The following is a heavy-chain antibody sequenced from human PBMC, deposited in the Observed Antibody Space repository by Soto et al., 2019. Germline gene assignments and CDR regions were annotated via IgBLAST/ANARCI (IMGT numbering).Heavy chain of an antibody. CDR2: ISSSISYT. Sequence: QVQLVESGGGLVKPGGSLRLSCAASEFTFSDYYMSWIRQAPGKGLEWVSYISSSISYTEYADSVKGRFTISRDNAKNSLYLQMNSLRAEDTAVYYCARTGTRDYGFIIYWGQGTLVTVSS. J-gene: IGHJ4*02. V-gene: IGHV3-11*05. CDR1: EFTFSDYY. CDR3: ARTGTRDYGFIIY. D-gene: IGHD4-17*01.